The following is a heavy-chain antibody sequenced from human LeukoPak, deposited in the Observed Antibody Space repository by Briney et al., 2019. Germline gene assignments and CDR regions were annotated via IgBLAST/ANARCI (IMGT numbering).Heavy chain of an antibody. D-gene: IGHD2-8*02. Sequence: GRSLRLSCPPSRFTPSTFSIHWVRQAQGRGLEYVGAISRDGGSKYYAVSVRGRFTISRDKSKNTLYLQMGGLRPDDMAVYYCARDWGTGTSTLGALDIWGQGTMVTVSS. CDR2: ISRDGGSK. CDR3: ARDWGTGTSTLGALDI. J-gene: IGHJ3*02. CDR1: RFTPSTFS. V-gene: IGHV3-64*02.